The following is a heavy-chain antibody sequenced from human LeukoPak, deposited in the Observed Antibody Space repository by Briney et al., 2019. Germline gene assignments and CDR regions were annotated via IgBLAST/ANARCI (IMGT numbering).Heavy chain of an antibody. J-gene: IGHJ5*02. Sequence: ASVKVSCKASGYTFSSYGISWVRQAPGQGLEWMGWISAYNGNTNYAQMVQGRVTMTTDTSTSTAYMEVRSLRSDDTAMYYCTRDVGDIVTVPAAISVPWGQGTLVTVSS. CDR1: GYTFSSYG. V-gene: IGHV1-18*01. CDR3: TRDVGDIVTVPAAISVP. D-gene: IGHD2-2*01. CDR2: ISAYNGNT.